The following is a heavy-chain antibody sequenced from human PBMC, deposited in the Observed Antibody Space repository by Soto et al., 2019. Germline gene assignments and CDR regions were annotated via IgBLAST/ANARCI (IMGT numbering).Heavy chain of an antibody. J-gene: IGHJ4*02. CDR1: GYTFTTYY. V-gene: IGHV1-46*01. CDR3: ARSSVTGPTTLVDY. Sequence: ASVKVSCKTSGYTFTTYYIHWVRQAPGQGLEWMGLINPRSGNTPYAQSFQGRVAVTRDTSTSTVYMELSGLRSDDTAVYYCARSSVTGPTTLVDYWGQGTLVTVSS. CDR2: INPRSGNT. D-gene: IGHD1-26*01.